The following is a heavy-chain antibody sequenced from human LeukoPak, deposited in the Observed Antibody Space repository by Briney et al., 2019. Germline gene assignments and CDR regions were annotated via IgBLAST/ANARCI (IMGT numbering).Heavy chain of an antibody. CDR3: ARGLLRVNYYFDY. V-gene: IGHV1-2*02. Sequence: GASVKVSCKASGYTFTGYYMHWVRQAPGQGLEWMGWINPNSGGTNYAQKFQGRVTMTRDTSISTAYMELSRLRSDDTAVYYCARGLLRVNYYFDYWGQGTLVTVSS. D-gene: IGHD3-22*01. J-gene: IGHJ4*02. CDR1: GYTFTGYY. CDR2: INPNSGGT.